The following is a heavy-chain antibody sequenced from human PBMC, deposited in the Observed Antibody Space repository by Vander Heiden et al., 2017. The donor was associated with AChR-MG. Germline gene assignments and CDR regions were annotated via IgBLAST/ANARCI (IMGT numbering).Heavy chain of an antibody. CDR3: ARKSRVWNLKPDDALDF. Sequence: QVQLVQSGAEVKMPGASVQVSCKSSGYLFTNFGVTWLRQPPGQGLGWLGWSSGYNGDTNYALQFPGRVTLTTDTSASTAYMELTSLRYDDTAVYYCARKSRVWNLKPDDALDFWGQGTMVTVSS. D-gene: IGHD1-1*01. V-gene: IGHV1-18*01. J-gene: IGHJ3*01. CDR2: SSGYNGDT. CDR1: GYLFTNFG.